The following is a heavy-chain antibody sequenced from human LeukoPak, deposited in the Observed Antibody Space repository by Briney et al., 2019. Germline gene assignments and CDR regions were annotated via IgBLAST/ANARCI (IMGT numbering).Heavy chain of an antibody. J-gene: IGHJ4*02. CDR2: INPSGLWT. Sequence: AASVKVSYKASGFTFSSYYMHWVRQAPGQGLEWMGVINPSGLWTSYAQNFQGRVTLTRDTSTSTAYMELSSLRSEDTAVYYCARLGQMATDDYWGQGTLVTVSS. D-gene: IGHD5-24*01. V-gene: IGHV1-46*01. CDR1: GFTFSSYY. CDR3: ARLGQMATDDY.